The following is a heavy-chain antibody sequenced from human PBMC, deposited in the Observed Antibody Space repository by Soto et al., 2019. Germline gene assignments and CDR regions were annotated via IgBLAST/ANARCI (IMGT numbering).Heavy chain of an antibody. Sequence: SETLSLTCAVSGGSISSSNWWSWVRQPPGKGLEWIGEIYHSGSTYYNPSLKSRVTISVDTSKNQFSLKLSSVTAADTAVYYCARDRYCSSTSCYYYYGMDVWGQGTTVTVSS. CDR3: ARDRYCSSTSCYYYYGMDV. CDR2: IYHSGST. J-gene: IGHJ6*02. CDR1: GGSISSSNW. D-gene: IGHD2-2*01. V-gene: IGHV4-4*02.